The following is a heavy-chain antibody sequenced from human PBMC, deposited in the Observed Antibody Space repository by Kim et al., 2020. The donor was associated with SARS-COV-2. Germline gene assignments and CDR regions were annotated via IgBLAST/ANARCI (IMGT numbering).Heavy chain of an antibody. D-gene: IGHD3-10*01. CDR2: IYYSGST. J-gene: IGHJ5*01. CDR3: ARRGITMVGGVSSSWF. V-gene: IGHV4-39*01. CDR1: GGSISSSSYY. Sequence: SETLSLTCTVSGGSISSSSYYWGWIRQPPGKGLEWIGSIYYSGSTYYNPSLKSRVTISVDTSKNQFSLKLSSVTAADTAVYYCARRGITMVGGVSSSWF.